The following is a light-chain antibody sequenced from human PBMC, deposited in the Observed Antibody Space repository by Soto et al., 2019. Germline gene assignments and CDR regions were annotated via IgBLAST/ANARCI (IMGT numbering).Light chain of an antibody. J-gene: IGKJ3*01. V-gene: IGKV3-11*01. CDR2: DAS. Sequence: EVVLTQSPATLSLSPGERATLSCRASENVRTFVDWYQQKPGQAPRLLIYDASNRATGIPARFSGSGSGTDFTLTISGLEPEDFAVYYCQQRSNWLFGPGTKVDIK. CDR1: ENVRTF. CDR3: QQRSNWL.